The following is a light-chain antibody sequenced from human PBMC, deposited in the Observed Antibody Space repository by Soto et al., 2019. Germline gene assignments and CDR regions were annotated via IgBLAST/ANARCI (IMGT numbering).Light chain of an antibody. CDR2: DVS. J-gene: IGLJ1*01. CDR3: CSYAGSYTSLYV. CDR1: SSEVGGYNY. V-gene: IGLV2-11*01. Sequence: QSALTQPRSVSGSPGQSVTISCTGTSSEVGGYNYVSWYQQHPGKAPKLMIYDVSKRPSGVPDRFSGSKSGNTASLTISGLQAEDEADYYCCSYAGSYTSLYVFGTGTKVTV.